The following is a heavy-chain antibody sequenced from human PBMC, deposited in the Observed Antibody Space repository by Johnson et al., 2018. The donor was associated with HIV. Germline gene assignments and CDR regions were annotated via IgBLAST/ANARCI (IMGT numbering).Heavy chain of an antibody. Sequence: QEQLVVSGGGVVQPGGSLRLSCAASGFTFSSYGMHWVRQAPGKGLEWVAFIRYDGSNKYYADSVKGRFTISRDNSKNTLYLQSNSLRAEDTAVYYCAKGLVYADPDDAFDIWGQGTMVTVSS. J-gene: IGHJ3*02. V-gene: IGHV3-30*02. CDR3: AKGLVYADPDDAFDI. D-gene: IGHD2-8*01. CDR1: GFTFSSYG. CDR2: IRYDGSNK.